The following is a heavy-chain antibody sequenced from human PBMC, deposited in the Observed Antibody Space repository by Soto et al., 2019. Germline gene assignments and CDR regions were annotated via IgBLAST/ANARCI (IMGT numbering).Heavy chain of an antibody. CDR1: GGTFGNSA. J-gene: IGHJ6*02. V-gene: IGHV1-69*12. Sequence: QVQLVQSGAEVKKPGSSVTVSCKASGGTFGNSAISWVRQAPGQGLEWMGGIIPIFPTSDYAQKFQGRVRITADESTSTAYMEWTSLRSEDTAVYYCARDKDRQQLGGNYYYGIDVWGQGTTVTVSS. D-gene: IGHD3-3*02. CDR3: ARDKDRQQLGGNYYYGIDV. CDR2: IIPIFPTS.